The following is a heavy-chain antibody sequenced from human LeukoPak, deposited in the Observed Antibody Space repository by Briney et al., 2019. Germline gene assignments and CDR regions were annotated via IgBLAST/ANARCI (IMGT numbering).Heavy chain of an antibody. CDR3: ARGPHIAILEYFQH. J-gene: IGHJ1*01. D-gene: IGHD5-12*01. V-gene: IGHV1-69*04. Sequence: ASVKVSCKASGGTFSSYAISWVRQAPGQGLEWMGRIIPILGIANYAQKFQGRVTITADKSTSTAYMELSSLRSEDTAVYYCARGPHIAILEYFQHWGQGTLVTVSS. CDR2: IIPILGIA. CDR1: GGTFSSYA.